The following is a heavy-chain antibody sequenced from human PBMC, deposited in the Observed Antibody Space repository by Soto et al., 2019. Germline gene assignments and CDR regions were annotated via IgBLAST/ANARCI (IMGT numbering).Heavy chain of an antibody. CDR3: ARGGYSYGFGVYYYYGMDV. Sequence: HPGGSLRLSCAASGFTLSGYDMHWVRQATGKGLEWVSAIGTAGDPYYPGSVKGRFTISRENAKNSLYLQMNSLRAGDTAVYYCARGGYSYGFGVYYYYGMDVWGQGTTVTVSS. CDR1: GFTLSGYD. V-gene: IGHV3-13*05. D-gene: IGHD5-18*01. CDR2: IGTAGDP. J-gene: IGHJ6*02.